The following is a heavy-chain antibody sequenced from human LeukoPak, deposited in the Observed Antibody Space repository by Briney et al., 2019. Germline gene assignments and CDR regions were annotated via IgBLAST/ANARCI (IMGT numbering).Heavy chain of an antibody. CDR1: GYTSTSYD. D-gene: IGHD5-18*01. J-gene: IGHJ4*02. V-gene: IGHV1-8*01. Sequence: GASVKVSCTASGYTSTSYDINWVRQATGQGLEWMGWMNPNSGNTGYAQKFQGRVTMTRNTSISTAYMELSSLRSEDTAVYYCARGGRGYSYGLLRVFDYWGQGTLVTVSS. CDR3: ARGGRGYSYGLLRVFDY. CDR2: MNPNSGNT.